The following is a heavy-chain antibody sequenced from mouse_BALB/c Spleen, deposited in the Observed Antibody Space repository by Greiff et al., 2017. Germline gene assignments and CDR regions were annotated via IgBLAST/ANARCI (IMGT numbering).Heavy chain of an antibody. D-gene: IGHD2-3*01. CDR2: INPSNGRT. J-gene: IGHJ4*01. CDR1: GYTFTSYW. CDR3: ARVDGYRPMDY. Sequence: QVQLQQPGAELVKPGASVKLSCKASGYTFTSYWMHWVKQRPGQGLEWIGEINPSNGRTNYNEKFKSKATLTVDKSSSTAYMQLSSLTSEDSAVYYCARVDGYRPMDYWGQGTSVTVSS. V-gene: IGHV1S81*02.